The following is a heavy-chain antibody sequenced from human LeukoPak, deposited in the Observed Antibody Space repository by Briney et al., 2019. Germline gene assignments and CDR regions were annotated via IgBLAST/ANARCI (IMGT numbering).Heavy chain of an antibody. CDR2: ISSSSSTI. CDR3: ARDSSNVDY. Sequence: PGGSLRLSCAASGLTFSSDSMNWVRQAPGKGLEWVSYISSSSSTIYYADSVMGRFTISRDNAKNSLYLQMNSLRAEDTAVYYCARDSSNVDYWGQGTLVTVSS. D-gene: IGHD2-15*01. CDR1: GLTFSSDS. J-gene: IGHJ4*02. V-gene: IGHV3-48*01.